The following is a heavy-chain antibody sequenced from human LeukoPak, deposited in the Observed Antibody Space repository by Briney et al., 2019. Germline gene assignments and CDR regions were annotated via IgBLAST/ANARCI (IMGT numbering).Heavy chain of an antibody. CDR2: ISWNSGGI. Sequence: PGGSLRLSCAASGFTFDDYAMHWVRQAPGKGLEWVSGISWNSGGIGYADSVKGRFTISRDNAKNSLYLQMNSLRAEDMALYYCAKDIDYGGNSGFDYWGQGTLVTVSS. D-gene: IGHD4-23*01. CDR1: GFTFDDYA. J-gene: IGHJ4*02. V-gene: IGHV3-9*03. CDR3: AKDIDYGGNSGFDY.